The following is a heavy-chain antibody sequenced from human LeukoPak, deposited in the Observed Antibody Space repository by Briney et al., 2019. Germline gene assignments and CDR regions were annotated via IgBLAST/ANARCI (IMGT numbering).Heavy chain of an antibody. CDR2: IWYEGSNK. J-gene: IGHJ4*02. D-gene: IGHD5-24*01. CDR3: ARPWGDGYNSYFDY. V-gene: IGHV3-33*01. CDR1: GFTFSSYG. Sequence: GGSLGLSCAASGFTFSSYGMHWVRQAPGKGLEWVAVIWYEGSNKYYADSVKGRFTISRDNSKNTLYLQMNSLRAEDTAVYYCARPWGDGYNSYFDYWGQGTLVTVSS.